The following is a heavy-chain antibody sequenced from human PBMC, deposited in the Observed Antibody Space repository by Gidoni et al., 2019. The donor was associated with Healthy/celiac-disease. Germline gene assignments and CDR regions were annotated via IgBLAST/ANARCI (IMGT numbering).Heavy chain of an antibody. D-gene: IGHD6-19*01. V-gene: IGHV3-73*02. CDR2: IRSKANSYAT. J-gene: IGHJ4*02. CDR3: TRHTSGSLGGDFDY. CDR1: GFTFSGSA. Sequence: EVQLVESGGGLVQPGGSLKLSCAASGFTFSGSAMHWVRQASGKGLEWVGRIRSKANSYATAYAASVKGRFTISRDDSKNTAYLQMNSLKTEDTAVYYCTRHTSGSLGGDFDYWGQGTLVTVSS.